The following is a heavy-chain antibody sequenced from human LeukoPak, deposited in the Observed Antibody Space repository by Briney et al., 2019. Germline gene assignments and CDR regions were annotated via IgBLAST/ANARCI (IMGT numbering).Heavy chain of an antibody. J-gene: IGHJ6*03. CDR2: IYSDNT. D-gene: IGHD6-13*01. V-gene: IGHV3-53*01. Sequence: GGSLRLSCTVSGFTVSSNSMSWVRQAPGKGLEWVSFIYSDNTHYLDSVKGRFTISRDNSKNTLYLQMNSLRAEDTAVYYCARVGRSGQLAGGDYYYYMDVWGKGTTVTVSS. CDR3: ARVGRSGQLAGGDYYYYMDV. CDR1: GFTVSSNS.